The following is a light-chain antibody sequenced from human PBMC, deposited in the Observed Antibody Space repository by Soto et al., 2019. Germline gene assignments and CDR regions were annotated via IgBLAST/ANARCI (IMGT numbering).Light chain of an antibody. CDR1: QSVSSN. CDR2: GAS. CDR3: QQYNNCPWT. J-gene: IGKJ1*01. V-gene: IGKV3-15*01. Sequence: EIVMTQSPATLSVSPGERATLSCRASQSVSSNLAWYQQKPGQAPRLLIYGASTRATGIPARFSGSGSGTEFTLTISSLQSEDSAVYYCQQYNNCPWTFGQGTKVEIK.